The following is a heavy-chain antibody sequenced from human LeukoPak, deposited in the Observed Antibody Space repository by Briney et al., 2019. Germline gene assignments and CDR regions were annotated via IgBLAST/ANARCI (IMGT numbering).Heavy chain of an antibody. D-gene: IGHD3-9*01. CDR3: ARGSTRDKFDP. J-gene: IGHJ5*02. CDR1: GGSINGYY. Sequence: SETLSLTCSVFGGSINGYYWSWLRQPPGKGLEWIGYVYYSGSTNYNPSLKSRVTISVDTSRNQFSLKLSSVTAADTAVYYCARGSTRDKFDPWGQGTLVTVSS. CDR2: VYYSGST. V-gene: IGHV4-59*01.